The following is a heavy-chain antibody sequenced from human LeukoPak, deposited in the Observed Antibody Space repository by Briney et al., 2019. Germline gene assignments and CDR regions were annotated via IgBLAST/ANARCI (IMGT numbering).Heavy chain of an antibody. J-gene: IGHJ4*02. D-gene: IGHD3-10*01. CDR2: IRYDGSNK. V-gene: IGHV3-30*02. CDR1: GFTFSSYG. Sequence: GGSLRLSCAASGFTFSSYGMHWVRQAPGKGLEWVAFIRYDGSNKYYADSVKGRFTISRDNSKNTLYLQMNSLRAEDTAVYYCAKDSYYGSGSYYYFDYWGQGTLVTVSS. CDR3: AKDSYYGSGSYYYFDY.